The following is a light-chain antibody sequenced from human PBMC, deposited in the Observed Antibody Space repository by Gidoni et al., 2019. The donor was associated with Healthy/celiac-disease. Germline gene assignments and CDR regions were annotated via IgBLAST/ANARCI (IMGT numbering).Light chain of an antibody. Sequence: DIQMTQSPSSVSASVGDRVTITCRASQGISSWLAWYQEKPGKAPKLLIYAASSLQSGVPSRFSLQPEDFATYYCQQANSFPLTFGGGTMVEIK. J-gene: IGKJ4*01. CDR2: AAS. V-gene: IGKV1-12*01. CDR1: QGISSW. CDR3: QQANSFPLT.